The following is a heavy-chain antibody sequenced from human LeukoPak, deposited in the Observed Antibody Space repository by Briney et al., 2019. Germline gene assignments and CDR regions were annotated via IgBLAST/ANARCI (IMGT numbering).Heavy chain of an antibody. V-gene: IGHV4-31*03. D-gene: IGHD3-9*01. CDR3: ARTSDILGYFDY. Sequence: PSETLSLTCTVSGGSISSGGYYWSWIRQHPGKGLEWIGYIYYSGSTYYNPSLKSRVTISVDTSKNQFSLKLSSVTAADTAVYYCARTSDILGYFDYWGQGTLVTVSS. CDR1: GGSISSGGYY. CDR2: IYYSGST. J-gene: IGHJ4*02.